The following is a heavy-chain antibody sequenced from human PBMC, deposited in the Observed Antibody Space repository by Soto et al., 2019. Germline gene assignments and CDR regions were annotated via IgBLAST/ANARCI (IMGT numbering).Heavy chain of an antibody. CDR2: ISYDGSNK. Sequence: GGSLRLSCAASGFTFSSYAMHWVRQTPGKGLEWVSVISYDGSNKYYADSVKGRFTISRDNSKNTLYLQMNSLRAEDTAVYYCARDMRVTYYYDSSGRSDAFDIWGQGTMVTVSS. CDR1: GFTFSSYA. V-gene: IGHV3-30-3*01. CDR3: ARDMRVTYYYDSSGRSDAFDI. D-gene: IGHD3-22*01. J-gene: IGHJ3*02.